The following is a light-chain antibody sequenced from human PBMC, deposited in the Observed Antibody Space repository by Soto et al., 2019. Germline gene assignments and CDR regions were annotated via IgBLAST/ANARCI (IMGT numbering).Light chain of an antibody. Sequence: QSALSQPASVSGSPGQSITISCTGTSRDVGGYDYVSWYQHHPGKAPKLMIYEVSNRPSGVSNRFSGSKSGNTASLTISGLQAEDETDYYCSSYTNSSTFVFGTGTKLTVL. CDR1: SRDVGGYDY. J-gene: IGLJ1*01. V-gene: IGLV2-14*01. CDR3: SSYTNSSTFV. CDR2: EVS.